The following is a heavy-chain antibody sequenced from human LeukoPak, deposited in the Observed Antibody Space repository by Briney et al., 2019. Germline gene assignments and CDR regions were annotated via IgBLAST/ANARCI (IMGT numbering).Heavy chain of an antibody. D-gene: IGHD6-6*01. CDR2: INHSGST. CDR1: GGSISSGNYY. Sequence: SETLSLTCTVSGGSISSGNYYWSWIREHPGKGLEWIGEINHSGSTNYNPSLKSRVTISVDTSKNQFSLKLSSVTAADTAVYYCARVGAYSSSFSAFDYWGQGTLVTVSS. J-gene: IGHJ4*02. V-gene: IGHV4-39*07. CDR3: ARVGAYSSSFSAFDY.